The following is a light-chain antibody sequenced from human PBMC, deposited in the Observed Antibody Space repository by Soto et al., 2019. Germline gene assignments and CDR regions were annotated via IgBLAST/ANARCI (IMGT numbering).Light chain of an antibody. V-gene: IGLV1-40*01. CDR3: SSYTSSITWV. J-gene: IGLJ3*02. CDR2: QVT. Sequence: QAVVTQPPSVSGAPGQRVIISCTGSSSNIGAGYDVHWYQQLPGTAPRLMISQVTNRPSGVSNRFSGSKSGNTASLTISGLQAEDEADYYCSSYTSSITWVFGGGTKLTVL. CDR1: SSNIGAGYD.